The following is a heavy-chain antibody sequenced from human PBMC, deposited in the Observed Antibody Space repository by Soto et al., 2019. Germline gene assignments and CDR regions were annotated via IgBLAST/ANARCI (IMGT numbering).Heavy chain of an antibody. J-gene: IGHJ3*02. D-gene: IGHD2-2*02. CDR1: GGTFSSYT. Sequence: SVKVSCKASGGTFSSYTISWVRQAPGQGLEWMGRIIPILGIANYAQKFQGRVTITADKSTSSAYMELSSLRSEDTAVYYCARVPNDIVVVPAAIRAFDIWGQGTMVTVSS. CDR3: ARVPNDIVVVPAAIRAFDI. CDR2: IIPILGIA. V-gene: IGHV1-69*02.